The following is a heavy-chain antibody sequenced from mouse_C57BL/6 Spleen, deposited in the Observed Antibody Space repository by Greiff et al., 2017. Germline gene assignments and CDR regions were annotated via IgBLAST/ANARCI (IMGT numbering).Heavy chain of an antibody. J-gene: IGHJ3*01. CDR2: IHPNSGST. Sequence: QVQLQQPGAELVKPGASVKLSCKASGYTFTSYWMHWVKQRPGQGLEWIGMIHPNSGSTNYNEKFKSKATLTVDKSSSTAYMQLSSLTSADSAVYYCARIYDGYYSWFAYWGQGTLVTVSA. D-gene: IGHD2-3*01. V-gene: IGHV1-64*01. CDR1: GYTFTSYW. CDR3: ARIYDGYYSWFAY.